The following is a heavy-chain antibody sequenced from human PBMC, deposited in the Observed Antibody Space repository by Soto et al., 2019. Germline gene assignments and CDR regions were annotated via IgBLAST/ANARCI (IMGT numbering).Heavy chain of an antibody. CDR1: GFTFSSYG. D-gene: IGHD6-13*01. J-gene: IGHJ4*02. CDR2: ISYDGSNK. Sequence: QVQLVESGGGVVQPGRSLRLSCAASGFTFSSYGMHWVRQAPGKGLEWVAVISYDGSNKYYADSVKGRFTISRDNSKNTLYLQMNSLRAEDTAVYYCAKSVLYSSSWYIRRKGRYYFDYWGQGTLVTVSS. V-gene: IGHV3-30*18. CDR3: AKSVLYSSSWYIRRKGRYYFDY.